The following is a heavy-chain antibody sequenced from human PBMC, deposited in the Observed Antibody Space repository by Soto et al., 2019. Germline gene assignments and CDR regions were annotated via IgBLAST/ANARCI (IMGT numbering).Heavy chain of an antibody. CDR1: GYTFTSYA. CDR3: ARGFRGGDGDGFDP. Sequence: ASVKVSCKASGYTFTSYAMHWVRQAPGQRLEWMGWINAGNGNTKYSQKFQGRVTITRDTSASTAYMELSSLRSEDTAVYYCARGFRGGDGDGFDPWGQGTLVTVS. J-gene: IGHJ5*02. V-gene: IGHV1-3*01. CDR2: INAGNGNT. D-gene: IGHD2-21*02.